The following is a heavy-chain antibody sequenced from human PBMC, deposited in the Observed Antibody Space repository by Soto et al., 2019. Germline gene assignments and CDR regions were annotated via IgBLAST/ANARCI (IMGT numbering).Heavy chain of an antibody. CDR2: IIPIFGTA. Sequence: QVQLVQSGAEVKKPGSSVKVSCKASGGTFSSYAISWVRQAPGQGLEWMGGIIPIFGTANYAQKFQGRVTITADESPSTAYMELSSLRSEDTAVYFCSSVRVLFLEWLGSEGWGQGTLVTVSS. CDR1: GGTFSSYA. D-gene: IGHD3-3*01. CDR3: SSVRVLFLEWLGSEG. J-gene: IGHJ4*02. V-gene: IGHV1-69*12.